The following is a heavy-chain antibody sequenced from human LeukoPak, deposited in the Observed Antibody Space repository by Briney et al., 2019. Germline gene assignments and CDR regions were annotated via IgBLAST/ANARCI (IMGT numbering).Heavy chain of an antibody. CDR3: TRPRGVRPGRFDN. CDR1: GFTFGDYA. Sequence: PGRSLRLSCTTSGFTFGDYAMSWVRQAPGKGLEWVSFIRSTAYGGTTEYAASVRGRITISRDDSRNIAYLQMNSLKTEDTAVYFCTRPRGVRPGRFDNWGLGTLVTVSP. J-gene: IGHJ4*02. V-gene: IGHV3-49*04. CDR2: IRSTAYGGTT. D-gene: IGHD3-10*01.